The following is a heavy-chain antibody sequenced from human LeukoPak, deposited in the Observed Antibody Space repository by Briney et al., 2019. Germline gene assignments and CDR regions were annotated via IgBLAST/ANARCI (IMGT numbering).Heavy chain of an antibody. CDR3: ARSMYYYDSSGYYWSYLDY. CDR2: ISSSSSYI. CDR1: GFTFSNAW. D-gene: IGHD3-22*01. Sequence: GGSLRLSCAASGFTFSNAWMSWVRQAPGKGLEWVSSISSSSSYIYYADSVKGRFTISRDNAKNSLYLQMNSLRAEDTAEYYCARSMYYYDSSGYYWSYLDYWGQGTLVTVSS. V-gene: IGHV3-21*01. J-gene: IGHJ4*02.